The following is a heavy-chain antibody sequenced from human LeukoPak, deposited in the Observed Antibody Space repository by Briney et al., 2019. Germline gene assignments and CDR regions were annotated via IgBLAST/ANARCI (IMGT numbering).Heavy chain of an antibody. D-gene: IGHD2-15*01. CDR3: ARDSPRYCSGGSCPQGDY. CDR1: GFTFSSYE. J-gene: IGHJ4*02. V-gene: IGHV3-21*01. Sequence: GGSLRLSCAASGFTFSSYEMHWVRHAPGKGLEWVSSISSSSSYIYYADSVKGRFTISRDNAKNSLYLQMNSLRAEDTAVCYCARDSPRYCSGGSCPQGDYWRQGTLVSVSS. CDR2: ISSSSSYI.